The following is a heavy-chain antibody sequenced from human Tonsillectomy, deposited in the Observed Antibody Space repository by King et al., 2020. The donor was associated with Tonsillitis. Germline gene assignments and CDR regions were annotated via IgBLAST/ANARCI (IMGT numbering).Heavy chain of an antibody. CDR3: AKSKIGAFDI. Sequence: VQLVESGGGLVQPGGSLRLSCAASGFTFSSYALGWGRQAPGKGLEGGSTISGSGGSTYYADSVKGRFTIPRDNSKNTVYLQMNSLRAGDTAEYYCAKSKIGAFDIWGQGTMVSVSS. J-gene: IGHJ3*02. V-gene: IGHV3-23*04. D-gene: IGHD3-22*01. CDR1: GFTFSSYA. CDR2: ISGSGGST.